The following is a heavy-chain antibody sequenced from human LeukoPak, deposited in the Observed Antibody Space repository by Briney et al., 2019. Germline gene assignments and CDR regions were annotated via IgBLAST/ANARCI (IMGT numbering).Heavy chain of an antibody. J-gene: IGHJ5*02. Sequence: GGSLRLSCAASGFTFSDYSMSWIRQAPGKGLEWVSYISTSSSYTNYADSVKGRFTISRDNAKNSLYLQMNSLRAEDTAVYYCARDQYYASGSYNWFDPWGQGTLVTVSS. V-gene: IGHV3-11*05. CDR1: GFTFSDYS. CDR2: ISTSSSYT. D-gene: IGHD3-10*01. CDR3: ARDQYYASGSYNWFDP.